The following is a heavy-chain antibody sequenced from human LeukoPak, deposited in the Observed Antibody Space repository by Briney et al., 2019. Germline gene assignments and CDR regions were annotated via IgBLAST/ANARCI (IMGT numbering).Heavy chain of an antibody. Sequence: GGSRRLSCAASGFIFSDYAMSWVRQAPGKGLEWVAVVSGPGHDTYYADSVKGRFTISRDNSKNTLYLQMNSLRAEDTAVYYCVRRAAAGGYWGQGTLVTVSS. D-gene: IGHD6-13*01. J-gene: IGHJ4*02. V-gene: IGHV3-23*01. CDR3: VRRAAAGGY. CDR2: VSGPGHDT. CDR1: GFIFSDYA.